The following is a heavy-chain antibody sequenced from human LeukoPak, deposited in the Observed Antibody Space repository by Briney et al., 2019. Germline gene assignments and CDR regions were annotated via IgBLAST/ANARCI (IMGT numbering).Heavy chain of an antibody. V-gene: IGHV3-23*01. CDR2: LGGSGTTT. D-gene: IGHD3-22*01. J-gene: IGHJ4*02. CDR1: GFTFSDYA. CDR3: TKDYDTVGYYSSDY. Sequence: PGGSLRLSCAASGFTFSDYAMSWVRQVPGKGLEWVSTLGGSGTTTFYANSVKGRFTISRDSTKNTLYLQMNSLRAADTALYYCTKDYDTVGYYSSDYWGQGTLVTVSS.